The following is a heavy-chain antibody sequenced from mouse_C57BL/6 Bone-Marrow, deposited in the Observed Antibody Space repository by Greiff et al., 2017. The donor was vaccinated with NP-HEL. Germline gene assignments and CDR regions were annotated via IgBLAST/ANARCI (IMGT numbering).Heavy chain of an antibody. CDR1: GYTFTSYW. Sequence: QVQLQQPGAELVKPGASVKLSCKASGYTFTSYWMHWVKLRPGQGLEWIGMIHPNSGSTNYNEKFKSKATLTVDKSSSTAYMQLSSLTSEDSAVYYCARSRDGYPYYYAMDYWGQGTSVTVSS. D-gene: IGHD2-3*01. J-gene: IGHJ4*01. CDR3: ARSRDGYPYYYAMDY. V-gene: IGHV1-64*01. CDR2: IHPNSGST.